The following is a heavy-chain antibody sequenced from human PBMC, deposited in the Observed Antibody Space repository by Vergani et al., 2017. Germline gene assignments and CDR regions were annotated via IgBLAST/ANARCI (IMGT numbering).Heavy chain of an antibody. J-gene: IGHJ2*01. V-gene: IGHV4-34*01. CDR3: ARAGSYWYFDL. CDR2: INHSGST. CDR1: GGSISSSSYY. Sequence: QVQLQQWGAGLLKPSETLSLTCAVYGGSISSSSYYWGGIRQPPGKGLEWIGEINHSGSTNYNPSLKSRVTISVDTSKNQFSLKLGSVTAADTAVYYCARAGSYWYFDLWGRGTLVTVSS. D-gene: IGHD3-10*01.